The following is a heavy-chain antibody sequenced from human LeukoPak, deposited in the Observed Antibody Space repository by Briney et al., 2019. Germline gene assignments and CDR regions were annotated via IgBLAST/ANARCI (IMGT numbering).Heavy chain of an antibody. J-gene: IGHJ6*03. V-gene: IGHV4-39*01. Sequence: SETLSLTCTVSVGSISSSSYYWGWIRQPPGKGLEGRGNIYYTGNTYYTPPLKSRVTISVATSKNQFSLTLNSVTAADTAVYYCARRSSYYYYMDVWGKGTTVTVSS. CDR1: VGSISSSSYY. CDR3: ARRSSYYYYMDV. CDR2: IYYTGNT.